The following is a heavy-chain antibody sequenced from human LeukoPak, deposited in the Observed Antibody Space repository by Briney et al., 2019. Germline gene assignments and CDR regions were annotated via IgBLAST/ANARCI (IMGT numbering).Heavy chain of an antibody. J-gene: IGHJ6*02. CDR3: ARYYYGSGSYYYYGMDV. CDR2: ISAYNGNT. CDR1: GYTFTGYG. D-gene: IGHD3-10*01. V-gene: IGHV1-18*01. Sequence: ASVKVSCKASGYTFTGYGISRVRQAPGQGLEWMGWISAYNGNTNYAQNLQGRVTMTTDTPTSTAYMELRSLRSDDTAVYYCARYYYGSGSYYYYGMDVWGQGTTVTVSS.